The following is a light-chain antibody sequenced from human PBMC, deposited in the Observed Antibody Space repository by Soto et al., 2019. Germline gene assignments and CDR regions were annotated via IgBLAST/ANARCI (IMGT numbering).Light chain of an antibody. V-gene: IGKV1-8*01. Sequence: AIRMTQSPSSLSASTGDRVTITCRASQGISSYLAWYQQHPGKPPKLLIYAASTLQSGVPSRFSGSGSGTDFTLTISCLQSEDFATYYCQQYYSYPPITFGQGTRLEIK. J-gene: IGKJ5*01. CDR2: AAS. CDR1: QGISSY. CDR3: QQYYSYPPIT.